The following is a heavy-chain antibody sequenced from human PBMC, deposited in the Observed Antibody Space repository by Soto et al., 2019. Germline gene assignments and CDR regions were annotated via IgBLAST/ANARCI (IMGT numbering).Heavy chain of an antibody. Sequence: ASVKVSCKXSGYTFASYGISWVRQAPGQGLEWMGWISAYNGNINYAQMLQGRLTVTTDTSTSTAYMELRSLRPDDTAVYYCARDEGSGWNYFDYWGQGTLVTVSS. J-gene: IGHJ4*02. CDR2: ISAYNGNI. CDR1: GYTFASYG. V-gene: IGHV1-18*01. CDR3: ARDEGSGWNYFDY. D-gene: IGHD6-19*01.